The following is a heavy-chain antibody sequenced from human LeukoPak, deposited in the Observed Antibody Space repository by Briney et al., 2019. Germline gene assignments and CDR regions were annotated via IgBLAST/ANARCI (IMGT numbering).Heavy chain of an antibody. J-gene: IGHJ4*02. CDR2: ISSSSSYI. V-gene: IGHV3-21*01. D-gene: IGHD3-22*01. CDR3: ARGDYYDRSGYYV. Sequence: NAGGSLRLSCAASGFTFGGYTMNWVRQAPGKGLEWVSSISSSSSYIYYADSVKGRFTISRDNAKNSLHLQMNSLRAEDTAVYYCARGDYYDRSGYYVWGQGTLVTVSS. CDR1: GFTFGGYT.